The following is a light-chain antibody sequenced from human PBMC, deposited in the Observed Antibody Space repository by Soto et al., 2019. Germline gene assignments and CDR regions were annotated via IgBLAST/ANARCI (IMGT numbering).Light chain of an antibody. Sequence: QAVVTQSPSASASLGASVKLICTLSSGYSTYAIAWHQQQSEKGPRFLMKINYDGTHSKGDGFFDRFSGSSSGAERHLTISSLQSDDEADYYCQSLGTGIQVFGGGTKLTVL. CDR2: INYDGTH. CDR1: SGYSTYA. J-gene: IGLJ3*02. CDR3: QSLGTGIQV. V-gene: IGLV4-69*01.